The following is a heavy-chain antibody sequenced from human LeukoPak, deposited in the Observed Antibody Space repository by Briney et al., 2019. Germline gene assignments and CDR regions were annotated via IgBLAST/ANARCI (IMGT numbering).Heavy chain of an antibody. D-gene: IGHD3-16*02. CDR2: INHSGST. CDR3: ARGHKGSGITFGGVIVPDY. Sequence: SETLSLTCAVYGGSFGGYYWSWIRQPPGKGLEWIGEINHSGSTNYNPSLKSRVTISVDTSKNQFSLKLSSVTAADTAVYYCARGHKGSGITFGGVIVPDYWGQGTLVTVSS. CDR1: GGSFGGYY. V-gene: IGHV4-34*01. J-gene: IGHJ4*02.